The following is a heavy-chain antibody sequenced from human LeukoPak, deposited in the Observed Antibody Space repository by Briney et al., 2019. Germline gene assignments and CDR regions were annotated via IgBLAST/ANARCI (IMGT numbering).Heavy chain of an antibody. CDR2: IYYSGST. CDR1: GGSISSGDYY. CDR3: ARHGAGSYSQTSFDY. J-gene: IGHJ4*02. D-gene: IGHD3-10*01. Sequence: SETLSLTCTVSGGSISSGDYYWSWIRQPPGKGLEWIGYIYYSGSTYYIPSLKSRVTISVDTSKNQFSLKLSSVTAADTAVYYCARHGAGSYSQTSFDYWGQGTLVTVSS. V-gene: IGHV4-30-4*01.